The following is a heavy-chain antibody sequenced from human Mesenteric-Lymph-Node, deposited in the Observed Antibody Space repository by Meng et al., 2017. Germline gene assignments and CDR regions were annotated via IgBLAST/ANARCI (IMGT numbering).Heavy chain of an antibody. D-gene: IGHD3-22*01. J-gene: IGHJ4*02. Sequence: SETLSLTCTVSGGSISSYYWSWIRQPAGKGLEWIGRIYTSGSTNYNPSLKSRVTMSVDTSKNQFSLKLSSVTAADTAVYYCARGTKDTYYYDSSGYYWGYWGQGTLVTVSS. CDR3: ARGTKDTYYYDSSGYYWGY. CDR1: GGSISSYY. CDR2: IYTSGST. V-gene: IGHV4-4*07.